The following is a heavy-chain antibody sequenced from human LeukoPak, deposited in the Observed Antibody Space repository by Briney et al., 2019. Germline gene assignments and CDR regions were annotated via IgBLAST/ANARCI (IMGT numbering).Heavy chain of an antibody. D-gene: IGHD3-22*01. V-gene: IGHV3-20*04. CDR1: GFTFDDYG. Sequence: GGSLRLSCAASGFTFDDYGMSWVRQAPGKGLEWVSGINWNGGSTGYADSVEGRFTISRDNAKNSLYLQMNSLRAEDTALYYCARNFGGGDRSGPFYWGQGTLVTVSS. CDR3: ARNFGGGDRSGPFY. CDR2: INWNGGST. J-gene: IGHJ4*02.